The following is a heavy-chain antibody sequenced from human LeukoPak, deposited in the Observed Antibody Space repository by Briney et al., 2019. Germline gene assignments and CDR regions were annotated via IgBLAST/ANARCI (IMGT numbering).Heavy chain of an antibody. CDR2: IKEGET. CDR3: ARSGGNNYHWALDI. CDR1: GFTFSSYW. D-gene: IGHD1/OR15-1a*01. Sequence: GGSLRLSCAASGFTFSSYWMSWVRQGLGMGLEGVANIKEGETYSVDSVKGRFTISRDNAKNSLYLQMNSLRAEDTAVYYCARSGGNNYHWALDIWGQGTMVTVSS. J-gene: IGHJ3*02. V-gene: IGHV3-7*01.